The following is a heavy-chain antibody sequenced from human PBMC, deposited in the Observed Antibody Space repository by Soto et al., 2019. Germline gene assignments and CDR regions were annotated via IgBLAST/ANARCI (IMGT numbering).Heavy chain of an antibody. CDR3: ARGKTSKLLLRRSRGTWFDP. V-gene: IGHV4-59*08. J-gene: IGHJ5*02. CDR2: MYYGGRT. D-gene: IGHD2-15*01. CDR1: GGSISSYY. Sequence: SETLSLTCTVSGGSISSYYWSWIRQPPGKGLEWIGYMYYGGRTNYNPSLKSRVTISVDTSKMQVSLKLSSVTAADTAVYFCARGKTSKLLLRRSRGTWFDPWGQGPLVTVSS.